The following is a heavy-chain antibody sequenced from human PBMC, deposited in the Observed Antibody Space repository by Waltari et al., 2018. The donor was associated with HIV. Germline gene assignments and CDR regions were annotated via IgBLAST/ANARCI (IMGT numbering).Heavy chain of an antibody. CDR1: GGFIGSSPDH. Sequence: QLQLQESGPGLVKPSQPLSLTCAVSGGFIGSSPDHWGWIRQPPGKGLEWIGTISYSGITYYNPSLKSRVSISLDTSKNRFSLHLSSVTAADTAVYYCARRGGMLSNYYFDYWGQGTLVTVSS. J-gene: IGHJ4*02. D-gene: IGHD3-10*02. CDR2: ISYSGIT. CDR3: ARRGGMLSNYYFDY. V-gene: IGHV4-39*01.